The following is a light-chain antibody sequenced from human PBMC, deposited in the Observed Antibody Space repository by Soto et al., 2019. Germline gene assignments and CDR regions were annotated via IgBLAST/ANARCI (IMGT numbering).Light chain of an antibody. Sequence: QSVLTQPPSVSGAPGQRVTISCTGSSSNIGAGYDVHWYQQLPGTAPKLVIYGTTNRPSGVPGRFSGSKSGTSASLAITGLQAEDEADYYCQSYDGTLSGPDVFGIGTKVTVL. CDR1: SSNIGAGYD. CDR2: GTT. J-gene: IGLJ1*01. V-gene: IGLV1-40*01. CDR3: QSYDGTLSGPDV.